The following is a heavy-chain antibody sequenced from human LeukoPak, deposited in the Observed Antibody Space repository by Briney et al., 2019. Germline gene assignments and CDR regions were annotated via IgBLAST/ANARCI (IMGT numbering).Heavy chain of an antibody. CDR1: GFTFGTYA. CDR3: AKAPLGIFYDSSGRDHFDY. CDR2: ISGSGDST. D-gene: IGHD3-22*01. J-gene: IGHJ4*02. V-gene: IGHV3-23*01. Sequence: QSGGSLRLSCAASGFTFGTYAMSWVRQAPGKGLEWVSAISGSGDSTYYADSVKGRFTISRDNSKNTLYLQMNSLRAEDTAVYYCAKAPLGIFYDSSGRDHFDYWGQGTLVTVSS.